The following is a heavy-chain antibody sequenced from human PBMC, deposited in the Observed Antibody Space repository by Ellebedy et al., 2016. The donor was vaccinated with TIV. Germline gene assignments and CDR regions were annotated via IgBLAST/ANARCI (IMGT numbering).Heavy chain of an antibody. J-gene: IGHJ4*02. CDR1: GFTFSSYG. CDR2: IWYDGSNK. D-gene: IGHD4-23*01. V-gene: IGHV3-33*01. Sequence: GGSLRLXXAASGFTFSSYGMHWVRQAPGKGLEWVAVIWYDGSNKYYADSVKGRFTISRDNSKNTLYLQMNSLRAEDTAVYYCARDTPPPVVTLNYWGQGTLVTVSS. CDR3: ARDTPPPVVTLNY.